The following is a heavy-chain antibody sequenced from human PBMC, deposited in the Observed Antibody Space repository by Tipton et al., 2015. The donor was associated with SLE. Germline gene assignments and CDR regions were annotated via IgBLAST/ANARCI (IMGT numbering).Heavy chain of an antibody. V-gene: IGHV4-39*07. CDR1: GASITVINYY. CDR2: IYYTGTT. Sequence: TLSLTCTFSGASITVINYYWAWIRQPPGKGLEWIGTIYYTGTTYYNPSLQSRVTLSVDTSNNQFSLKLHSVTAADTAVYHCARFKAFYDLWSGFDYWGQGNLVTVSS. D-gene: IGHD3-3*01. CDR3: ARFKAFYDLWSGFDY. J-gene: IGHJ4*02.